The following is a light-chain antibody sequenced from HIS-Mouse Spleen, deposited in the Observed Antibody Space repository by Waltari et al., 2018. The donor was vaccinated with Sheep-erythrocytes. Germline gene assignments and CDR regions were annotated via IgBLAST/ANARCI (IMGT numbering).Light chain of an antibody. CDR1: SSDVGGYNY. J-gene: IGLJ3*02. CDR2: EVS. Sequence: QSALTQPPSASGSPGQSVTISCTGTSSDVGGYNYVSWYQQHPGKAPKLMLYEVSKRRSGGPERFSGAKTGNTASLTVSGLQAEDEADYYCSSYAGSNNWVFGGGTKLTVL. CDR3: SSYAGSNNWV. V-gene: IGLV2-8*01.